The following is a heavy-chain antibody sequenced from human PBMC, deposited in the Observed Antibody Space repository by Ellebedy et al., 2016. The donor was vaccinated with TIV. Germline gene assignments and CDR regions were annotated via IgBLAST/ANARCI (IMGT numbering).Heavy chain of an antibody. D-gene: IGHD6-19*01. CDR2: IYSDATT. CDR3: ARDLGSVAGFDF. V-gene: IGHV3-53*01. J-gene: IGHJ4*02. Sequence: GESLKISCAASGLPVSTNYMSWVRQAPGKGLEWVSDIYSDATTYYADSVKGRFTISRDTSKNTVYLQMHSLRADDTAVYFCARDLGSVAGFDFWGQGTLVTVSS. CDR1: GLPVSTNY.